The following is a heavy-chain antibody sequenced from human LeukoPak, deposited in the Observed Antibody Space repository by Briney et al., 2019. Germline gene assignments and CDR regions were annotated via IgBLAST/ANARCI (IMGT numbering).Heavy chain of an antibody. CDR3: ARDPLPLVGATSGY. Sequence: PGGSLRLSCAASGFTVSSNYMSWVRQAPGKGLEWVSVIYSGGSTYYADSVKGRFTISRDNSKNTLYLQMNSLRAEDTAVYYCARDPLPLVGATSGYRGQGTLVTVSS. J-gene: IGHJ4*02. V-gene: IGHV3-66*01. D-gene: IGHD1-26*01. CDR2: IYSGGST. CDR1: GFTVSSNY.